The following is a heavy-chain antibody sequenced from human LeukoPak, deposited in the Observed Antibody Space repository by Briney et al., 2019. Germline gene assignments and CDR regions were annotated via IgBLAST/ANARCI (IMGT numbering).Heavy chain of an antibody. CDR1: GYTLTELS. CDR2: FDPEDGET. V-gene: IGHV1-24*01. CDR3: SAADTRGYYFDY. J-gene: IGHJ4*02. Sequence: ASVKVSCKVSGYTLTELSMHWVRQAPGKGLEWMGGFDPEDGETIYAQKFQGRVTMTEDTSTDTAYMELSSLRSEDTAVYYCSAADTRGYYFDYWGQGTLVTASS.